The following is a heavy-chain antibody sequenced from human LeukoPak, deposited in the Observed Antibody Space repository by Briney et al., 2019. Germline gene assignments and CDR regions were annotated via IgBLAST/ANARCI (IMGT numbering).Heavy chain of an antibody. V-gene: IGHV3-21*01. CDR2: ISSSSYI. CDR1: GFTFSSYS. Sequence: GGSLRLSCAASGFTFSSYSMNWVRQAPGTGLKWVSSISSSSYIYYADSVKGRFTISRDNAKNSLNLQMNSLRAEDTAVYYCARDEPYCSSTSCPLRYWGQGTLVTVSS. J-gene: IGHJ4*02. D-gene: IGHD2-2*01. CDR3: ARDEPYCSSTSCPLRY.